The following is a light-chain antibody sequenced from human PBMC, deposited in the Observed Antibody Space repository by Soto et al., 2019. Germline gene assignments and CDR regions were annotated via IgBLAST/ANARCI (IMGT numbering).Light chain of an antibody. J-gene: IGKJ5*01. CDR2: LGS. V-gene: IGKV2-28*01. CDR3: MQALQTIT. Sequence: DLVMTQSPLSLSVTPGEPASISCRSSQSLLHSNGYYYLDWYLQKPGQSPQLLIYLGSNRASGVPDRFSGRGSGTDFTLKISRAEAEDVGVYYCMQALQTITFGQGTRLEIK. CDR1: QSLLHSNGYYY.